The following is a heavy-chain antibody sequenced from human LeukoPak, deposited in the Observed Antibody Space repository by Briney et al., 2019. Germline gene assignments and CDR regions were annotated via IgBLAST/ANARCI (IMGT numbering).Heavy chain of an antibody. J-gene: IGHJ4*02. Sequence: GGSLRLSCAASGFTVSSNYMSWVRQAPGKGLGWVSVIYSGGSTYYADSVKGRFTISRDNSKNTLYLQMNSLRAEDTAVYYCARGGVMVRGVTSFGFDYWGQGTLVTVSS. CDR1: GFTVSSNY. CDR2: IYSGGST. CDR3: ARGGVMVRGVTSFGFDY. V-gene: IGHV3-53*01. D-gene: IGHD3-10*01.